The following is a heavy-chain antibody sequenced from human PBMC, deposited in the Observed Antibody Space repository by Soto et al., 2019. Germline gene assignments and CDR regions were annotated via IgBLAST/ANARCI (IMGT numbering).Heavy chain of an antibody. Sequence: GGSLRLSCAASGFTFDDYAMHWVRQAPGKGLEWVSGISWNSGSIGYADSVKGRFTISRDNAKNSLYLQMNSLGAEDTALYYCAKATTTVTTFLPDYWGQGTLVTVS. CDR1: GFTFDDYA. CDR2: ISWNSGSI. J-gene: IGHJ4*02. CDR3: AKATTTVTTFLPDY. D-gene: IGHD4-17*01. V-gene: IGHV3-9*01.